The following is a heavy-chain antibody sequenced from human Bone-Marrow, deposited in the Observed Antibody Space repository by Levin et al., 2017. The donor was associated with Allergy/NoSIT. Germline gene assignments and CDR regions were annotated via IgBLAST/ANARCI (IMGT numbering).Heavy chain of an antibody. Sequence: ASVKVSCKASGGTFSSYAISWVRQAPGQGLEWMGGIIPIFGTANYAQKFQGRVTITADESTSTAYMELSSLRSEDTAVYYCARSFFKDSRAAAAPIPYFDYWGQGTLVTVSS. CDR2: IIPIFGTA. J-gene: IGHJ4*02. CDR3: ARSFFKDSRAAAAPIPYFDY. V-gene: IGHV1-69*13. D-gene: IGHD6-13*01. CDR1: GGTFSSYA.